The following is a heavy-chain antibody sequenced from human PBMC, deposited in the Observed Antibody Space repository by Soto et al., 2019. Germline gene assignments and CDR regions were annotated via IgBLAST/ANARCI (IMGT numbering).Heavy chain of an antibody. J-gene: IGHJ4*02. D-gene: IGHD5-12*01. CDR3: ARGTAMATIPPFDY. CDR1: GGSISSYY. CDR2: IYYSGST. V-gene: IGHV4-59*01. Sequence: SETLSLTCTVSGGSISSYYWSWIRQPPGKGLEWIGYIYYSGSTYYNPSLKSRLTISVDTSKNQFSLKLSSVTAADTAVYYCARGTAMATIPPFDYWGQGTLVTVSS.